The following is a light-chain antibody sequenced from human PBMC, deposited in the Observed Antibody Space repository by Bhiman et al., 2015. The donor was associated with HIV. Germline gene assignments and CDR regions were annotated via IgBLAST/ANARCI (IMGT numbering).Light chain of an antibody. V-gene: IGLV2-14*01. CDR3: SSLTSSLTYV. J-gene: IGLJ1*01. CDR1: SSDVGAYNY. CDR2: DVS. Sequence: QSALTQPASVSGSPGQSITISCTGTSSDVGAYNYVSWYQQHPGKAPKVMIYDVSNRPSGVSNRFSGSKSGNTASLTISGLQAEDEADYYCSSLTSSLTYVFGTGTNVTVL.